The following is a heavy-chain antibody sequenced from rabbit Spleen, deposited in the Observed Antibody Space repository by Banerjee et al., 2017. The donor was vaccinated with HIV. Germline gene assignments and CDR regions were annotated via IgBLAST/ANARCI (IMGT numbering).Heavy chain of an antibody. V-gene: IGHV1S45*01. CDR3: ARDTGSSFSSYGMDL. CDR1: GVSFSDKDM. CDR2: INIVTGKS. J-gene: IGHJ6*01. D-gene: IGHD8-1*01. Sequence: EQLVESGGGLVKPEGSLTLTCKASGVSFSDKDMMCWVRQAPGKGLEWIACINIVTGKSVYASWAKGRFIMSRTSSTAVTLQMTSLTAADTATYFCARDTGSSFSSYGMDLWGPGTLVTVS.